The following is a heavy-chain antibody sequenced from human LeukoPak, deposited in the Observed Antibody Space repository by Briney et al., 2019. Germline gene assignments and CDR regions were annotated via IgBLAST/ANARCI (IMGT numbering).Heavy chain of an antibody. V-gene: IGHV3-23*01. J-gene: IGHJ4*02. Sequence: PGGSLRLSCEASGFTFNDYATSWVRQAPGKGLEWVSAISDSGGETYYAASVKGRFTISRDNSKNTVCLQMSSLTVEDTAMYYCVKEIPSMPAADYWGQGTLVTVSS. CDR1: GFTFNDYA. CDR2: ISDSGGET. D-gene: IGHD6-13*01. CDR3: VKEIPSMPAADY.